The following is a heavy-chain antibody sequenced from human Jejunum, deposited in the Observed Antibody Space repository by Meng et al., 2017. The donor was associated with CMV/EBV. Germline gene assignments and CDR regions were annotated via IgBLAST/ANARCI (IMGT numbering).Heavy chain of an antibody. V-gene: IGHV1-18*01. D-gene: IGHD1-26*01. Sequence: AHVVYAGGEVKKHGASLKVYCKASGYPFTNYGITWVRQAPGQGLEWMGWISAYNGNINYAQTLQGRVTMTTDTSTSTAYMELRSLRSDDTAVYYCARVEVGITSGDYWGQGTLVTVSS. CDR1: GYPFTNYG. CDR3: ARVEVGITSGDY. J-gene: IGHJ4*02. CDR2: ISAYNGNI.